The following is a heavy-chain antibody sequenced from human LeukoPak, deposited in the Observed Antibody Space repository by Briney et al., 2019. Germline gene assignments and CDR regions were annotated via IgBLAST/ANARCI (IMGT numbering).Heavy chain of an antibody. D-gene: IGHD2-21*02. J-gene: IGHJ6*03. Sequence: SETLSLTCAVYGGSFSSYYWSWIRQPPGKGLEWIGYIYYSGSTNYNPSLKSRVTISVDTSKNQFSLKLSSVTAADTAVYYCARVAYCGGDCHPLYYYYYMDVWGKGTTVTISS. V-gene: IGHV4-59*01. CDR2: IYYSGST. CDR1: GGSFSSYY. CDR3: ARVAYCGGDCHPLYYYYYMDV.